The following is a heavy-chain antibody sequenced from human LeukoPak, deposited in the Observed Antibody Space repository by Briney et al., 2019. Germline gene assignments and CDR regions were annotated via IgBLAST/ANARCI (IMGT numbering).Heavy chain of an antibody. V-gene: IGHV1-24*01. Sequence: VASVKVSCKVSGYTLTELSMHWVRQAPGKGREWMGGFDPEDGETIYAQKFQGRVTMTEDTSTDTAYMELSSLRSEDTAVYYCATDSDYGDYVGGYWGQGTLVTVSS. CDR1: GYTLTELS. CDR2: FDPEDGET. J-gene: IGHJ4*02. D-gene: IGHD4-17*01. CDR3: ATDSDYGDYVGGY.